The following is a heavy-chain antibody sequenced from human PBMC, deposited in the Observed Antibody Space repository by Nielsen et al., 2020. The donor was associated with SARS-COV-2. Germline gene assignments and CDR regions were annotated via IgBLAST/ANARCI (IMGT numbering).Heavy chain of an antibody. CDR3: ATDAGGLYSAVES. Sequence: GGSLRLSCAASGFSFSSYAMTWVRQAPGKGLEWVSSIGTTGDKTFYADSVKGRFTISRDNSKNTLYLQLNSLRAEDTAVYYCATDAGGLYSAVESWGQGTLVTVSS. D-gene: IGHD2-15*01. CDR2: IGTTGDKT. J-gene: IGHJ5*01. CDR1: GFSFSSYA. V-gene: IGHV3-23*01.